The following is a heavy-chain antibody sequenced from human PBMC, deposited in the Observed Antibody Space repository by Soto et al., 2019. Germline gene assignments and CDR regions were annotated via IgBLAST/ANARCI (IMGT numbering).Heavy chain of an antibody. V-gene: IGHV4-59*01. J-gene: IGHJ4*02. CDR3: ARVLYGDFTLDY. CDR2: IYYSGST. CDR1: GGSISSYY. D-gene: IGHD4-17*01. Sequence: PSETLSLTCTVSGGSISSYYWSWIRQPPGKGLEWIGYIYYSGSTNYNPSLKSRVTISVDTSKNQCSLKLSSVTAADTAVYYCARVLYGDFTLDYWGQGTLVTVSS.